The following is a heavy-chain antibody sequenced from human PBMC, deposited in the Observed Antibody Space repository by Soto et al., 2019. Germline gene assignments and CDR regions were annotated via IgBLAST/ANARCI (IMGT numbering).Heavy chain of an antibody. CDR1: GYTFNTYG. V-gene: IGHV1-18*01. CDR3: ARTVEYDSIPYYYADF. CDR2: ISGYNGNT. J-gene: IGHJ4*01. Sequence: ASVKVSCKASGYTFNTYGITWVRQAPGQGLEWMGWISGYNGNTNYAQTLQGRGTMTTDTSTSTAYLELRSLRSDDTAVYYCARTVEYDSIPYYYADFWGQGTLVTVCS. D-gene: IGHD2-21*01.